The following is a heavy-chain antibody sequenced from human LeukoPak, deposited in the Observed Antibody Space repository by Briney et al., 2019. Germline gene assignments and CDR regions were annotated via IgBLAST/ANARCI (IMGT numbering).Heavy chain of an antibody. CDR3: ARGYYGSGSYIY. CDR2: ISYDGSNK. V-gene: IGHV3-30-3*01. Sequence: GGSLRLSCAASGXTFSSYAMHWVRPAPGKGLEGVAVISYDGSNKYYADSVKGRFTISRDNSKNMLYLQMNSLRAEDTAVYYCARGYYGSGSYIYWGQGTLVTVSS. CDR1: GXTFSSYA. J-gene: IGHJ4*02. D-gene: IGHD3-10*01.